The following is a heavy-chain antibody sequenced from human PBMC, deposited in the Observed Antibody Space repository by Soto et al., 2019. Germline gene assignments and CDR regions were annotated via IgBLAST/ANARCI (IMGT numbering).Heavy chain of an antibody. V-gene: IGHV1-3*01. CDR3: ATLLPGYSSSRSGYYYGMDV. D-gene: IGHD6-13*01. CDR1: GYTFTNYS. J-gene: IGHJ6*02. CDR2: INAGNGNT. Sequence: ASVKVSCKASGYTFTNYSIHWVRQAPGQRLEWMGWINAGNGNTKYSQKFQGRVTITRDTSASTAYMELSSLRSEDTAVYYCATLLPGYSSSRSGYYYGMDVWGQGTTVTVSS.